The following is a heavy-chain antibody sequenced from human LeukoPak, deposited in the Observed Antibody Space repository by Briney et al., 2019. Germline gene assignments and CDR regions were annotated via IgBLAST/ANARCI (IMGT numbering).Heavy chain of an antibody. CDR2: IYYSGTS. J-gene: IGHJ4*02. V-gene: IGHV4-59*08. D-gene: IGHD3-22*01. CDR3: ARQRLRGYYDSSGNYFDY. Sequence: SETLSLTCAVYGGSFSGYYWSWIRQPPGKGLEWIGNIYYSGTSDYNPSLMSRVTMSVDTSKSQFSLKLSSVTAADTAVYYCARQRLRGYYDSSGNYFDYWGQGTLVTVSS. CDR1: GGSFSGYY.